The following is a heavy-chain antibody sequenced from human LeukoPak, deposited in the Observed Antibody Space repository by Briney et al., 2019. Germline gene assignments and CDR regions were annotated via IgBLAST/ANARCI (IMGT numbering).Heavy chain of an antibody. CDR1: GFTFSSHY. J-gene: IGHJ4*02. Sequence: GGSLRLSCAASGFTFSSHYMQWVRQAPGKGLVGVSGIKTDGSSRRYADSVKGRFTISRDNAKDTLYLQMNSLRAEDTAIYHCVRDKSGWAGGYWGQGTLVTVS. CDR2: IKTDGSSR. V-gene: IGHV3-74*01. CDR3: VRDKSGWAGGY. D-gene: IGHD6-19*01.